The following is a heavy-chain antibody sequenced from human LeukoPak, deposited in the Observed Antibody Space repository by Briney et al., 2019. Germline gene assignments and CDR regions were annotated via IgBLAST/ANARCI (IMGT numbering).Heavy chain of an antibody. CDR2: IRNDGSNK. V-gene: IGHV3-30*02. CDR3: AKDIPPALRPRYMDV. D-gene: IGHD4-17*01. Sequence: PGGSLRLSCAASGCTFSSYGMHWVRQAPGKGLEWVAFIRNDGSNKYYGDSVKGRVTISRDNSKNTLYLQMNSLRAEDTAVYYCAKDIPPALRPRYMDVWGKGTTVTVSS. J-gene: IGHJ6*03. CDR1: GCTFSSYG.